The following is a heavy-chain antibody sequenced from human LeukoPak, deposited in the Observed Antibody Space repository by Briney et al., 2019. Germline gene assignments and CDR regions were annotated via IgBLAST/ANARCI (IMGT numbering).Heavy chain of an antibody. J-gene: IGHJ4*02. Sequence: GGSLRLSCAASGFTFSSYSMNWVRQAPGKGLEWVSSISSSSSYIYYADSVKGRFTISRDNAKNSLYLQMNSLRAEDTAVYYCTRGGGTYYYDSSGYSTPFDYWGQGTLVTVSS. CDR3: TRGGGTYYYDSSGYSTPFDY. D-gene: IGHD3-22*01. V-gene: IGHV3-21*03. CDR2: ISSSSSYI. CDR1: GFTFSSYS.